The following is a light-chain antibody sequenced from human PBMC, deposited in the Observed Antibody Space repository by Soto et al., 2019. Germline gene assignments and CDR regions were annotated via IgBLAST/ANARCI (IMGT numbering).Light chain of an antibody. Sequence: EIVLTQSPCTLSLSPWERSTLSFMGSHIVSYYLAWYQPKPGQAPRLLIYDASSRATGVPDRFSGSGSGTDFTLTISRLEPEDFAVYYCQHCQPYGDSPPLTFGGGTKVDIK. J-gene: IGKJ4*01. CDR1: HIVSYY. CDR2: DAS. CDR3: QHCQPYGDSPPLT. V-gene: IGKV3-20*01.